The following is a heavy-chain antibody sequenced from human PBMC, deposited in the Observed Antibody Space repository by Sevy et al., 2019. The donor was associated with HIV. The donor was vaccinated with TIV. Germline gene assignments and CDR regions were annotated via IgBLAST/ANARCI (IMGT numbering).Heavy chain of an antibody. J-gene: IGHJ4*02. Sequence: GGSLRLSCAASGFIFSSYAMSWVRQAPGKGLEWASVITGSGGGTYYGDSVKGRFTISRDNSKNTVYLQMNSLRAEDTAVYYCAKTGGSGSSSHYFDYWGQGTLVTVSS. D-gene: IGHD3-10*01. CDR3: AKTGGSGSSSHYFDY. V-gene: IGHV3-23*01. CDR2: ITGSGGGT. CDR1: GFIFSSYA.